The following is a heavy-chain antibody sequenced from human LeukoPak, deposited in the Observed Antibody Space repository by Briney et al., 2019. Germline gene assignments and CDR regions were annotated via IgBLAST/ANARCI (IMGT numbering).Heavy chain of an antibody. V-gene: IGHV3-66*01. CDR3: ARGITSLSNPIN. CDR2: IYSGGGT. Sequence: PGGSLRLSCAASGFTVSSNYMSWVRQAPGKGLEWVSVIYSGGGTYYADSVKGRFTISRDNSKNTLYLQMNSLRAEDTAVYYCARGITSLSNPINWGQGTLVTVSS. J-gene: IGHJ4*02. CDR1: GFTVSSNY. D-gene: IGHD3-3*02.